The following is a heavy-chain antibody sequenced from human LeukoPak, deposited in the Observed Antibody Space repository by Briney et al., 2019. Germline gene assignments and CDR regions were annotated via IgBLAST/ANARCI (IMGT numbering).Heavy chain of an antibody. Sequence: PSETLSLTCTVSGGSISSSSYYWGWIRQPPGKGLEWIGSIYYSGSTYYNPSLKSRVTISVDTSKNQFSLKLSSVTAADTAVYYCAAGYSSSWYVRYFDYWGREPWSPSPQ. CDR2: IYYSGST. CDR3: AAGYSSSWYVRYFDY. CDR1: GGSISSSSYY. D-gene: IGHD6-13*01. V-gene: IGHV4-39*01. J-gene: IGHJ4*02.